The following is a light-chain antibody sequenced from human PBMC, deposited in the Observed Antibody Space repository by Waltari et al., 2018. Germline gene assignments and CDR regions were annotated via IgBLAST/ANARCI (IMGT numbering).Light chain of an antibody. J-gene: IGLJ3*02. V-gene: IGLV1-40*01. Sequence: QSALTQPPSVSGAPGQRVIISCTGSNSNIGAGFYVNWYQQFPGTAPRFLLYGTNNRPSGVPYRFSGSKSGTSASLAVTGLQAEDEADYFCQTYDSGLGGWVFGGGTRLTVV. CDR3: QTYDSGLGGWV. CDR2: GTN. CDR1: NSNIGAGFY.